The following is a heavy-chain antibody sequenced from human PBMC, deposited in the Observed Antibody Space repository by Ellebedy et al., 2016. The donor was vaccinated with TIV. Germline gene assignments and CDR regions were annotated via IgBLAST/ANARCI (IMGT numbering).Heavy chain of an antibody. V-gene: IGHV1-18*01. CDR1: GYTFTTYG. Sequence: AASVKVSCKASGYTFTTYGVNWARQAPGQGLEWMGWISVNNGTTKYAHKFQGRVTMTTETSTTTAHLEVRGLTLDDTAVYFCARGDCDGTTCYDVMGWFDVWGQGTLVTVSS. J-gene: IGHJ5*02. CDR2: ISVNNGTT. D-gene: IGHD2-2*01. CDR3: ARGDCDGTTCYDVMGWFDV.